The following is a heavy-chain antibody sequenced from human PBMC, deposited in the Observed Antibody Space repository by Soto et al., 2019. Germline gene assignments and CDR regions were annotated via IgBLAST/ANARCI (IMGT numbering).Heavy chain of an antibody. CDR2: IHNIDGTT. CDR1: GFTFRHFA. CDR3: AKGGFNSFFEY. D-gene: IGHD1-1*01. V-gene: IGHV3-23*01. Sequence: GGSLRLSCAASGFTFRHFAMTWVRQAPGKGPEWVLSIHNIDGTTYFADSVKGRFTISRDNSKSTLYLQMNSLRAEDTALYYCAKGGFNSFFEYWGQGTLVTVSS. J-gene: IGHJ4*02.